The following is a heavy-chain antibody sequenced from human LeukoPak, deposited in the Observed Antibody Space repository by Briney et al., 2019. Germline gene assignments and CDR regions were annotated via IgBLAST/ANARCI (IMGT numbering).Heavy chain of an antibody. V-gene: IGHV1-18*01. D-gene: IGHD3-10*01. J-gene: IGHJ4*02. CDR1: GYTCTSYG. CDR2: ISVYNGNT. CDR3: ATVPENYYGSGGY. Sequence: GASVKVSCKASGYTCTSYGISWVRQAPGQGLEWMGWISVYNGNTNYAQKLQGRVTMTTDTSTSTAYMELSSLRSEDTAVYYCATVPENYYGSGGYWGQGTLVTVSS.